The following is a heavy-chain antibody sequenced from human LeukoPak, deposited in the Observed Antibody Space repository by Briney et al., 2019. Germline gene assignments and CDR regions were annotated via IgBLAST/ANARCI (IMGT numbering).Heavy chain of an antibody. J-gene: IGHJ4*02. Sequence: GGSLRLSCAASGFTFSNYWMHWVRQAPGKGLVWVSRINSDGSSTNYADSVKGRFTISRDNAKNTLYLQMNSLKPSDTAKYFCARLKRWLIYDSWGQGTLVIVSS. CDR1: GFTFSNYW. V-gene: IGHV3-74*01. CDR2: INSDGSST. CDR3: ARLKRWLIYDS. D-gene: IGHD5-24*01.